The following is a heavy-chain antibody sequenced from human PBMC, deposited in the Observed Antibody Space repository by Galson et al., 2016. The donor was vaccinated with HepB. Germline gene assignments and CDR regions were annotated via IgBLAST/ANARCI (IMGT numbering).Heavy chain of an antibody. CDR2: SDPEDGET. Sequence: SVKVSCKVSGYTLSELSMHWVRQAPGKGLEWMGRSDPEDGETIYAQNFQGRVTMTEDTSTDSAYMELSSLRSEDTAMYYCAIEYSSGCDLDHWGQGTLVTGSS. J-gene: IGHJ4*02. D-gene: IGHD6-19*01. V-gene: IGHV1-24*01. CDR1: GYTLSELS. CDR3: AIEYSSGCDLDH.